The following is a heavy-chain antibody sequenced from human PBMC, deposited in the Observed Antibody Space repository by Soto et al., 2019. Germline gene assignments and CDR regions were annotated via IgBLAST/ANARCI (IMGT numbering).Heavy chain of an antibody. CDR2: TYYRSKWYN. CDR3: ARDLSYSSGGDDAFDI. D-gene: IGHD6-19*01. V-gene: IGHV6-1*01. Sequence: PSRGLEWLGRTYYRSKWYNDYAVSVKSRITINPDTSKNQFSLQLNSVTPEDTAVYYCARDLSYSSGGDDAFDIWGQGTMVTVSS. J-gene: IGHJ3*02.